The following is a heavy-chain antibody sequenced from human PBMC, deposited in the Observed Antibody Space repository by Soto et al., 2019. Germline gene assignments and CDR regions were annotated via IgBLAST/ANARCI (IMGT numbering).Heavy chain of an antibody. CDR1: GFTFSSYA. CDR2: ISSSGSTI. Sequence: PGGSLRLSCAASGFTFSSYAMSWIRQAPGKGLERVSYISSSGSTIYYADSVKGRFTISRDNAKNSLYLQMNSLRAEDTAVYYCARDFGDIVATDWSYFDYWGQETLVTVSS. J-gene: IGHJ4*02. CDR3: ARDFGDIVATDWSYFDY. V-gene: IGHV3-11*01. D-gene: IGHD5-12*01.